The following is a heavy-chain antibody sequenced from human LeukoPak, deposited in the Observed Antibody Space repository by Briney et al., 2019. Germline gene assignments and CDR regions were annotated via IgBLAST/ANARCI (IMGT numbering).Heavy chain of an antibody. Sequence: SGGGPRLSRGGPGFTLSDHYIELGRAAPGEGVGGGGRSKNRAKSYTTDYAASVRGRFTISRDDSQNSLYLQMRSLKTEDTAVYHCVRVAYTSDWHFDYWGQGTLVTVSS. CDR3: VRVAYTSDWHFDY. J-gene: IGHJ4*02. CDR2: SKNRAKSYTT. D-gene: IGHD6-19*01. V-gene: IGHV3-72*01. CDR1: GFTLSDHY.